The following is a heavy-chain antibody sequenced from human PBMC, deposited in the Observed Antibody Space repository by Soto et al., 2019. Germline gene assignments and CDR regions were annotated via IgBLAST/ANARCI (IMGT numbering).Heavy chain of an antibody. J-gene: IGHJ6*02. D-gene: IGHD1-1*01. Sequence: QVQLVQSGAEVTKPGSSVKVSCKASGGTFISYAISWVRQAPGQGLEWMGGIIPIFGTANYAQKFQGRVTSTADEYTTTAYMELSGLGSEHTAVYYCARVPQYYYCYGMDVWGQGTTVTVSS. CDR3: ARVPQYYYCYGMDV. V-gene: IGHV1-69*01. CDR1: GGTFISYA. CDR2: IIPIFGTA.